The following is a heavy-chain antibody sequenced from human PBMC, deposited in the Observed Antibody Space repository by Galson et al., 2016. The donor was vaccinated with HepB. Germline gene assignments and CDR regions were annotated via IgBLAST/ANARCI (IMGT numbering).Heavy chain of an antibody. D-gene: IGHD4-17*01. Sequence: ETLSLTCTVSGDSVNSGSYSWSWIRQPPGRGLEWIGYFYYSGGANYNYNPSLKRRLAMSVDTFKNQFSLKLNYVTAADTAVYYCATYLIGYGVRGYWGQGILVTVSS. CDR1: GDSVNSGSYS. CDR3: ATYLIGYGVRGY. J-gene: IGHJ4*02. CDR2: FYYSGGANY. V-gene: IGHV4-61*01.